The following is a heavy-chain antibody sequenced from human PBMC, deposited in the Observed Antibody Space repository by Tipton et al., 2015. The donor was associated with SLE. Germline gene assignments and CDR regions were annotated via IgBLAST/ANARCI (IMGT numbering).Heavy chain of an antibody. V-gene: IGHV3-30*04. D-gene: IGHD7-27*01. J-gene: IGHJ3*02. CDR1: GFTFSNYA. CDR3: ATQLGMDAFHI. CDR2: ISYDGSNK. Sequence: SLRLSCAASGFTFSNYAMXXXRQAXGKGLEWVAVISYDGSNKYYADSVKGRFTISRDNSKNTLYLQMNSLRADDTAVYYCATQLGMDAFHIWGQGTLVXVSS.